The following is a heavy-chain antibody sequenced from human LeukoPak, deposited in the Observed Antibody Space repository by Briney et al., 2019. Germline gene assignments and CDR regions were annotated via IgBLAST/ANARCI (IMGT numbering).Heavy chain of an antibody. CDR2: ISSSSSYI. V-gene: IGHV3-21*01. J-gene: IGHJ4*02. CDR3: ARDRYYYDSSGYYSVCDY. Sequence: GGSLRLSCAASGFTFSSYRMNWVRQAPGKGLEWVSSISSSSSYIYYADSVKGRFTISRDNAKNSLYLQMNSLRAEDTAVYYGARDRYYYDSSGYYSVCDYWGQGTLVTVSS. CDR1: GFTFSSYR. D-gene: IGHD3-22*01.